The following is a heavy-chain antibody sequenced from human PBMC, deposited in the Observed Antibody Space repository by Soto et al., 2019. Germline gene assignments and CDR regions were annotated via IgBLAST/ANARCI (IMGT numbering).Heavy chain of an antibody. J-gene: IGHJ4*02. D-gene: IGHD6-6*01. CDR3: SRPPCLVLDY. V-gene: IGHV4-30-2*01. CDR2: SYHSGST. CDR1: GGSIKSGSYS. Sequence: TGSGSGGSIKSGSYSWSWIRQPPGKGLEWIGYSYHSGSTYYNPYLKRRVTISLDRSKNHFYLKLSSVSDAGRGGDSCSRPPCLVLDYCGQGTLFPVSS.